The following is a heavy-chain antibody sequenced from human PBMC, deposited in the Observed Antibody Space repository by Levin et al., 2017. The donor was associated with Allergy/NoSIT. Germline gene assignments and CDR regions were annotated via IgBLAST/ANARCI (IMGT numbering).Heavy chain of an antibody. J-gene: IGHJ4*02. Sequence: TSSETLSLTCTVSGGSISGGGYHWTWIRQHPEKGLEWIGYIYYSGSTFYNPSLKSRLMISVDTSKNQFSLNVSSVTAADTAVCYCAREDGSTFDFWGQGALVTVAS. V-gene: IGHV4-31*03. CDR2: IYYSGST. CDR1: GGSISGGGYH. CDR3: AREDGSTFDF. D-gene: IGHD2-2*03.